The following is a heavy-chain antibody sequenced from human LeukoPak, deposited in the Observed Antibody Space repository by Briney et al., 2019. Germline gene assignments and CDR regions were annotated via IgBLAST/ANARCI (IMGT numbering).Heavy chain of an antibody. D-gene: IGHD3-22*01. CDR2: INPNSGGT. V-gene: IGHV1-2*02. CDR3: ARGRSILGSGYSDAFDI. Sequence: ASVKVSCKASGYTFTGYYMHWVRQAPGQGLEWMGWINPNSGGTNYAQKFQGRVTMTRDTSISTAYMELSRLRSGDTAVYYCARGRSILGSGYSDAFDIWGQGTMVTVSS. J-gene: IGHJ3*02. CDR1: GYTFTGYY.